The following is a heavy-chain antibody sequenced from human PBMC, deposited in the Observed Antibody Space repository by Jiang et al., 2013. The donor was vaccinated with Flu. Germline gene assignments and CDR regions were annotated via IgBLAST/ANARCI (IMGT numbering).Heavy chain of an antibody. J-gene: IGHJ6*02. CDR2: ISYDGSNK. V-gene: IGHV3-30-3*01. CDR1: GFTFSSYA. Sequence: VQLLESGGGVVQPGRSLRLSCAASGFTFSSYAMHWVRQAPGKGLEWVAVISYDGSNKYYADSVKGRFTISRDNSKNTLYLQMNSLRAEDTAVYYCARDSWSGYYFGKLANYYYYYGMDVWGQGTTVTVSS. CDR3: ARDSWSGYYFGKLANYYYYYGMDV. D-gene: IGHD3-3*01.